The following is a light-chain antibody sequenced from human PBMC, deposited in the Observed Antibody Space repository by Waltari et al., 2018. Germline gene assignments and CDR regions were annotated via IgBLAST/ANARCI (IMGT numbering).Light chain of an antibody. J-gene: IGKJ1*01. CDR3: QQYTNWT. CDR2: GVS. CDR1: LSVSIN. Sequence: ELVMTQSPATVSASPGERVTLSCRASLSVSINVAWYQKKPGQAPRLLIHGVSTRATGVPARFSGSGSGTDFTLTISSLQSEDFAIYYCQQYTNWTFGQGTKVEIK. V-gene: IGKV3-15*01.